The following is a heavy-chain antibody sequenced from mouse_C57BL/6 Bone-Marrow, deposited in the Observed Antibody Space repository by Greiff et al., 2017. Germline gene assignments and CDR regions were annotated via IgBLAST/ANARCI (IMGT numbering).Heavy chain of an antibody. CDR2: IDPSDSET. Sequence: QVQLQQSGPELVRPGSSVKLSCKASGFTFTNYWMHWVKQRPIQGLEWIGNIDPSDSETHYNQKFKDKGTLTVDKSSSTAYMQLSSLTSEASAIDYCARRASDSSGLFDYWGQGTPLTVSS. D-gene: IGHD3-2*02. J-gene: IGHJ2*01. CDR3: ARRASDSSGLFDY. CDR1: GFTFTNYW. V-gene: IGHV1-52*01.